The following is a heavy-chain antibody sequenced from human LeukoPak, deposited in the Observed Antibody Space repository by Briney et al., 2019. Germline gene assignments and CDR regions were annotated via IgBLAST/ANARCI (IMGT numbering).Heavy chain of an antibody. Sequence: KPSETLSLTCTVSGGSISSYYWSWIRQPPGKGLEWIGYIYYSGSTNYNPSLKSRVTISVDTSKNQFSLKLSSVTAADTAVYYCARLTMVRGVIIVRGWFDPWGQGTLVTVSS. CDR2: IYYSGST. V-gene: IGHV4-59*01. D-gene: IGHD3-10*01. CDR3: ARLTMVRGVIIVRGWFDP. J-gene: IGHJ5*02. CDR1: GGSISSYY.